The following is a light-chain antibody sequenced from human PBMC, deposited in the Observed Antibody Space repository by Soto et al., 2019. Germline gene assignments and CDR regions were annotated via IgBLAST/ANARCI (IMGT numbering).Light chain of an antibody. CDR2: GAS. CDR1: QSVRSN. Sequence: EIGMTQSPVTLSVSPGDRATLSCRASQSVRSNLAWYQQKPGQAPRLLIYGASTRATGIPARFSGSGSGTEFTLTISSLQSEDFALYYCQQYNNWPRTFGQGTKLEIK. CDR3: QQYNNWPRT. J-gene: IGKJ2*01. V-gene: IGKV3-15*01.